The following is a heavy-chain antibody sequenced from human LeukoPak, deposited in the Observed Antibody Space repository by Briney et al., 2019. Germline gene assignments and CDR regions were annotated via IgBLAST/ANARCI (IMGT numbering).Heavy chain of an antibody. J-gene: IGHJ4*02. D-gene: IGHD3-22*01. CDR1: GFTFSSYA. CDR3: ASRPDCYDSSGWVDY. V-gene: IGHV3-30-3*01. Sequence: GGSLRLSCAASGFTFSSYAMHWVRQAPGKGLEWVAVISYDGSNKYYADSVKGRFTISRDNSKNTLYLQMNSLRAEDTAVYYCASRPDCYDSSGWVDYWGQGTLVTVSS. CDR2: ISYDGSNK.